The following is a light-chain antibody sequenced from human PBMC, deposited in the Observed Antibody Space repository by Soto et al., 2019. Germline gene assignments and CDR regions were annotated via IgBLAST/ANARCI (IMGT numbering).Light chain of an antibody. Sequence: ETVMTQSPATLSVSPGEGATLSCRASQSVNRNLAWYQQESGQPPRLLVFGASTRATGVPARFSGSGSGTEFTLTISGLQSEDFAVYFCQQYASWPLTFGGGTKVEI. CDR3: QQYASWPLT. V-gene: IGKV3-15*01. CDR2: GAS. CDR1: QSVNRN. J-gene: IGKJ4*01.